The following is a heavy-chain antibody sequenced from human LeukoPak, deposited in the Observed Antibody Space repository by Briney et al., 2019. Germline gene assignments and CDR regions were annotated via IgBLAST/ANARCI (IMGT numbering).Heavy chain of an antibody. CDR1: EFTFSNYA. CDR3: ATYGMDV. V-gene: IGHV3-23*01. Sequence: GGSLRLSCAASEFTFSNYAVNWVRQAPGKGLEWVSGISGGGGSTYYADSVKGRFTISRDNSKNTLYLQMNSLRAEDTAVYYCATYGMDVWGQGTTVTVSS. CDR2: ISGGGGST. J-gene: IGHJ6*02.